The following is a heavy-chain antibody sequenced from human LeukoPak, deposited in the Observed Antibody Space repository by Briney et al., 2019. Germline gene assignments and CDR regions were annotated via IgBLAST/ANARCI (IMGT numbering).Heavy chain of an antibody. CDR1: GFTFSSYE. D-gene: IGHD6-6*01. V-gene: IGHV3-48*03. CDR2: ISSSGSTI. CDR3: ARGGAARPDF. J-gene: IGHJ4*02. Sequence: PGGSLRLSCAASGFTFSSYEVNWVRQAPGKGLEWVSYISSSGSTIYYADSVKGRFTISRDNAKNSLYLQMNSLRVEDTAVYYCARGGAARPDFWGQGTLVTVSS.